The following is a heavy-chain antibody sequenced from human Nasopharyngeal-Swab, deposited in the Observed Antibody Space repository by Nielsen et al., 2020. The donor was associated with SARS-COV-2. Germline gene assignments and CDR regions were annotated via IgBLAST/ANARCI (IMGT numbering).Heavy chain of an antibody. J-gene: IGHJ2*01. CDR2: IGGTGGST. V-gene: IGHV3-23*01. D-gene: IGHD2-15*01. CDR1: GFTFSGYA. CDR3: AKDRGCSGGNCYVHWYFDL. Sequence: WGSLRLSCAASGFTFSGYAMSWVRQAPGKGLEWVSAIGGTGGSTYYADSVKGQFTISRDNSKNTLYLQMNSLRAEDTAVYYCAKDRGCSGGNCYVHWYFDLWGRGTLVTVSS.